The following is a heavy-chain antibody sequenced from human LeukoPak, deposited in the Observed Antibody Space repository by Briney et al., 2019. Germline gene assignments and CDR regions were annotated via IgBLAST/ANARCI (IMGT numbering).Heavy chain of an antibody. Sequence: TLSLTCTVSGGSISSGCYYWSWIRQPAGKGLEWIGRIYTSGSTNYNPSLKSRVTISVDTSKNHFSLNLRSMQASDTAVYYCARAFCVGECFVLHIFFDSWGQGTLVTVSS. J-gene: IGHJ4*02. V-gene: IGHV4-61*02. CDR1: GGSISSGCYY. CDR2: IYTSGST. CDR3: ARAFCVGECFVLHIFFDS. D-gene: IGHD2-21*01.